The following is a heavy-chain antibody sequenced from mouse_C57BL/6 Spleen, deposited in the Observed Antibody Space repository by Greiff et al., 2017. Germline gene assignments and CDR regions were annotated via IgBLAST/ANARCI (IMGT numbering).Heavy chain of an antibody. D-gene: IGHD1-1*01. CDR2: ISSGSSTI. V-gene: IGHV5-17*01. J-gene: IGHJ2*01. Sequence: EVKVVESGGGLVKPGGSLKLSCAASGFTFSDYGMHWVRQAPEKGLEWVAYISSGSSTIYYADTVKGRFTISRDNAKNTLFLQMTSLRSEDTAMYYCARHYGSSYDYWGQGTTLTVSS. CDR3: ARHYGSSYDY. CDR1: GFTFSDYG.